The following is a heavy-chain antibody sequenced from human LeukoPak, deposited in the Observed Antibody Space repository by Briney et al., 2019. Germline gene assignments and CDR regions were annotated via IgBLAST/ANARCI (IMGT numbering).Heavy chain of an antibody. D-gene: IGHD3-10*01. CDR2: ISYDGSNK. J-gene: IGHJ4*02. CDR1: GFTFSSYA. Sequence: GGSLRLSCAASGFTFSSYAMHWVRQAPGKGLEWVAVISYDGSNKYYADSVKGRFTISRDNSKNTLYLQMNSLRAEDTAVYYCAKEPSGDNYFDYWGQGTLVTVSS. CDR3: AKEPSGDNYFDY. V-gene: IGHV3-30-3*01.